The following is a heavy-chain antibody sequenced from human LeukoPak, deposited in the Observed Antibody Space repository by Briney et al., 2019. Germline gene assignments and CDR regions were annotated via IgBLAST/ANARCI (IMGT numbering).Heavy chain of an antibody. CDR1: GDSISSGAYY. CDR3: ARGRGDFWSASTYFLDS. CDR2: IFYSGST. Sequence: SETLSLTCTVSGDSISSGAYYWNWIRQPPGKGLEWIGYIFYSGSTYYNPSLKSRLAISLDTSKSHFSLKLSSVTAADTAVYYCARGRGDFWSASTYFLDSWGQGTLVTVSS. J-gene: IGHJ4*02. V-gene: IGHV4-30-4*08. D-gene: IGHD3-3*01.